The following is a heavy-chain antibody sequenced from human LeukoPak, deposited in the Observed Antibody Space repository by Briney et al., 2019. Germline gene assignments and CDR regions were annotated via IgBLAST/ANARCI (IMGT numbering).Heavy chain of an antibody. CDR3: ARDGLGYCSGGSCYSLDY. J-gene: IGHJ4*02. CDR2: ISCSSSYI. D-gene: IGHD2-15*01. CDR1: GFTFSSYS. Sequence: SGGSLRLSCAASGFTFSSYSMNWVRQAPGKGLEWVSSISCSSSYIYYADSVKGRFTISRDNSKNTLYLQMNSLRAEDTAVYYCARDGLGYCSGGSCYSLDYWGQGTLVTVSS. V-gene: IGHV3-21*01.